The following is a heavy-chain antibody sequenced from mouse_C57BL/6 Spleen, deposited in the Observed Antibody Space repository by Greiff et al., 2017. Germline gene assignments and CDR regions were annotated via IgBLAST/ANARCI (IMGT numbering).Heavy chain of an antibody. D-gene: IGHD2-12*01. V-gene: IGHV1-62-2*01. J-gene: IGHJ4*01. CDR2: FYPGSGSI. CDR1: GYTFTEYT. CDR3: ARHEDRRRGSYYAMDY. Sequence: QVQLQQSGAELVKPGASVKLSCKASGYTFTEYTIHWVKQRSGQGLEWIGWFYPGSGSIKYNEKFKDKATLTADKSSSTVYMEISRLTSEDSAVYVCARHEDRRRGSYYAMDYWGQGTSVTVSS.